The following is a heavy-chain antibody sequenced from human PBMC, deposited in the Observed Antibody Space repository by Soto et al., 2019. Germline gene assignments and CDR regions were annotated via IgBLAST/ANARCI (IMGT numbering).Heavy chain of an antibody. CDR3: ARVTTFYDILTYSYALNYFDY. V-gene: IGHV3-53*01. D-gene: IGHD3-9*01. J-gene: IGHJ4*02. Sequence: VQLVESGGTLVQPGGSLRLSCAASGFSVTSNYMTWVRQAPGKGLECVSVIYAGGNTYYPDSVKGRVTISSDNSKNTLFLQMNNLRAEDTAVYYCARVTTFYDILTYSYALNYFDYWGQGTRVTVSS. CDR2: IYAGGNT. CDR1: GFSVTSNY.